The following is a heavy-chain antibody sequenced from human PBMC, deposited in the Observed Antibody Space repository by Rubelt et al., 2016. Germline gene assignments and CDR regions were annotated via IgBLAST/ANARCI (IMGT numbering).Heavy chain of an antibody. D-gene: IGHD1-1*01. V-gene: IGHV3-23*04. J-gene: IGHJ4*02. CDR3: ARDGRNQPGSY. Sequence: EVQLVESGGGLVQPGGSLRLSCAASGFTFSTYAMTWVRQAPGKGLEWVSVITDSGSSTYYADSVKGRFTVSRDNSNNTRVLQTTSRRVAGTAVYYCARDGRNQPGSYWGQGTRVTGSS. CDR2: ITDSGSST. CDR1: GFTFSTYA.